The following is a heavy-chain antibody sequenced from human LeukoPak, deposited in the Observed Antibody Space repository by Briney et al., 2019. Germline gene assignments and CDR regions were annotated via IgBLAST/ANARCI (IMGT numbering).Heavy chain of an antibody. CDR2: ISRSSSTI. V-gene: IGHV3-48*01. CDR3: ARRSGIAVAGAFDY. CDR1: GFTFSDYS. Sequence: GGSLRLSCAASGFTFSDYSMNWVRQAPGKGLEWLSDISRSSSTIYYADSVKGRFTISRDNSKNTLYLQMNSLRAEDTAVYYCARRSGIAVAGAFDYWGQGTLVTVSS. J-gene: IGHJ4*02. D-gene: IGHD6-19*01.